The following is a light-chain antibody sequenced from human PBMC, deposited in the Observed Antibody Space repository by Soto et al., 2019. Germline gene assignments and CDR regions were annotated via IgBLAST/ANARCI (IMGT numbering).Light chain of an antibody. J-gene: IGLJ2*01. V-gene: IGLV2-14*02. Sequence: QSALTQPASVSGSPGQSITISCTGTSSDVGSYNLVSWYQQHPGKAPKLMIYEVSNRPSGVSNRFSGSKSDNTASLTISGLQAEDEADYYCSSYTSSSTLVFGGGTKVTVL. CDR3: SSYTSSSTLV. CDR2: EVS. CDR1: SSDVGSYNL.